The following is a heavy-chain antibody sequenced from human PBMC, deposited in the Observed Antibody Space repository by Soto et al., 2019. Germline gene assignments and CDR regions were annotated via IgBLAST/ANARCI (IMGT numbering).Heavy chain of an antibody. CDR2: IYYSGST. Sequence: PSETLSLTCTVSGGSISSYYWSWIRQPPGKGLEWIGYIYYSGSTNYNPSHKSRVTISVDKSKNQFSRKLSSVTAADTAVDYCARAGGGSVLRYFDWLISFDYWGQGTLVTVPS. D-gene: IGHD3-9*01. J-gene: IGHJ4*02. CDR3: ARAGGGSVLRYFDWLISFDY. CDR1: GGSISSYY. V-gene: IGHV4-59*01.